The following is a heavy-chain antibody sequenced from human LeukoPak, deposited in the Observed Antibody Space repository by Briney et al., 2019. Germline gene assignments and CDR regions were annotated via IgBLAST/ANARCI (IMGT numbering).Heavy chain of an antibody. CDR1: GGTFSSYA. D-gene: IGHD3-22*01. Sequence: SVRVSCKASGGTFSSYAISWVRQAPGQGLEWMGRIIPILGIANYAQKFQGRVTITADKSTSTAYMELSSLRSEDTAVYYCASSYYYDSSGYSLYYFDYWGQGTLVTVSS. CDR2: IIPILGIA. J-gene: IGHJ4*02. CDR3: ASSYYYDSSGYSLYYFDY. V-gene: IGHV1-69*04.